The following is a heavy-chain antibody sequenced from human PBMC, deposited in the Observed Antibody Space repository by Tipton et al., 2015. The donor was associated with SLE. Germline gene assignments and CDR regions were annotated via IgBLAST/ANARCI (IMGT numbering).Heavy chain of an antibody. CDR3: ARSPPVTGDYWYFDL. V-gene: IGHV3-48*03. J-gene: IGHJ2*01. Sequence: SLRLSCAASGFTFSSYEMNWVRQAPGKGLEWVSYISSSGSTIYYADSVKGRFTISRDNAKNSLYLQMNSLRAEDTAVYYCARSPPVTGDYWYFDLWGRGTLVTVSS. CDR2: ISSSGSTI. CDR1: GFTFSSYE. D-gene: IGHD7-27*01.